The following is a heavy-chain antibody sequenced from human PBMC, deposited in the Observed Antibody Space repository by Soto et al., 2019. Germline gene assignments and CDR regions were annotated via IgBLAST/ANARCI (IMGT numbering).Heavy chain of an antibody. V-gene: IGHV3-30-3*01. D-gene: IGHD5-18*01. CDR1: GFTFSSYA. Sequence: QVQLVESGGGVVQPGRSLRLSCAASGFTFSSYAMHWVRQAPGTALEWVAVISYDGSKKYYADSVKGRFTISRDNSKNTLYLQMNRLRAEDTAMYYCARGAIVAEVDTFERQYFFDYWGQGTLVTFSA. J-gene: IGHJ4*02. CDR2: ISYDGSKK. CDR3: ARGAIVAEVDTFERQYFFDY.